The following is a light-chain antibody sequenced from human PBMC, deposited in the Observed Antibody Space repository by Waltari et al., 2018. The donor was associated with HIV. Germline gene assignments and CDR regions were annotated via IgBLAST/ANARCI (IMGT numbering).Light chain of an antibody. V-gene: IGKV3-11*01. CDR2: DAS. Sequence: EIVLTQSPATLSLSPGERATLSCRASQSVSSYLAWYHQKPGQAPRLLIYDASNRATGIPARFSGSGSGTDFTLTISSLEPEDFAVYYCQQRSNWPQLTFGGGTKVEIK. CDR1: QSVSSY. CDR3: QQRSNWPQLT. J-gene: IGKJ4*01.